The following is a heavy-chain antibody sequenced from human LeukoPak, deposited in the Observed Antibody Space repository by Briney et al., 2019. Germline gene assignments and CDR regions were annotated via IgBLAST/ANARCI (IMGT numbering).Heavy chain of an antibody. D-gene: IGHD3-22*01. V-gene: IGHV4-34*01. Sequence: PSETLSFTCAVYGGTFSDYYWSWIRQPPGKGLEWIGEINHSGSTNYNPSLKSRVTISVDTTKNPFSLKLSSVTAADTAVYYCAREKRTILLRPSDSSGYSRPFDYWGQGTLVTVSS. J-gene: IGHJ4*02. CDR1: GGTFSDYY. CDR3: AREKRTILLRPSDSSGYSRPFDY. CDR2: INHSGST.